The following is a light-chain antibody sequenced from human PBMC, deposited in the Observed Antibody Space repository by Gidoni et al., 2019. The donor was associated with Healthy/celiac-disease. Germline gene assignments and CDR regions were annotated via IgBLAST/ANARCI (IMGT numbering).Light chain of an antibody. Sequence: SYVLSQPPAVSVATGQTARITCGGNNIGSKSVHWYQQKPGQAPVLVVYDVSDRPSGIPERFSGSNSGNTATLTISRVEAGDDADSYCQVWDSSSDHVVFGGGTKLTVL. J-gene: IGLJ2*01. CDR1: NIGSKS. CDR3: QVWDSSSDHVV. CDR2: DVS. V-gene: IGLV3-21*02.